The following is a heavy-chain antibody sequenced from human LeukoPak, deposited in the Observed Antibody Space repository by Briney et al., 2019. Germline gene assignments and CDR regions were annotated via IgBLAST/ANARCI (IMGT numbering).Heavy chain of an antibody. D-gene: IGHD3-9*01. J-gene: IGHJ4*02. Sequence: GGSLRLSCAASAFTFSSYGMHWVRQAPGKGLEWVAVIWYDGSNKYYADSVKGRFTISRDNSKNTLYLQMNSLRAEDTAVYYCARGPRYFDWFDYWGQGTLVTVSS. CDR2: IWYDGSNK. V-gene: IGHV3-33*01. CDR1: AFTFSSYG. CDR3: ARGPRYFDWFDY.